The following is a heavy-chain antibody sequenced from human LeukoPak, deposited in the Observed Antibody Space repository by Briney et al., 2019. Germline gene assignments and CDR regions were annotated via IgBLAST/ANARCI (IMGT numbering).Heavy chain of an antibody. CDR2: ISSSGSTI. CDR1: GFTFSDYY. Sequence: GGSLRLSCAASGFTFSDYYMSWIRQAPGKGLEWVSYISSSGSTIYYADSVKGRFTISRDNAKNSLYLQMDSLRAEDTAVYYCAREDFMITFGGVKQRDAFDIWGQGTMVTVSS. V-gene: IGHV3-11*01. D-gene: IGHD3-16*01. CDR3: AREDFMITFGGVKQRDAFDI. J-gene: IGHJ3*02.